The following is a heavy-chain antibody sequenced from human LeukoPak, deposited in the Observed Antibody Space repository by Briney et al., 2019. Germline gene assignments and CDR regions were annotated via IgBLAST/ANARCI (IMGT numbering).Heavy chain of an antibody. J-gene: IGHJ4*02. D-gene: IGHD1-26*01. CDR3: ARGMVGATNLDY. V-gene: IGHV4-59*01. CDR2: IYYSGST. Sequence: PSETLSLTCTVSGGSISSYYWSWIRQPPGKGLEWIGYIYYSGSTNYNPSLKSRVTISVDTSKNQFSLKLSSVTAADTAVYYCARGMVGATNLDYWGQGTLVTVSS. CDR1: GGSISSYY.